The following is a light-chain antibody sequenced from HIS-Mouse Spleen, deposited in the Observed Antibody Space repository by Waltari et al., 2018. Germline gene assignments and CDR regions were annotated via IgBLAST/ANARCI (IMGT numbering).Light chain of an antibody. Sequence: DFQMTQPPSSPSASVGDRLTITCRASQGISNSLAWYQQKPGKVPKLLIYAASTLQSGVPSRFSGSGSGTDFTLTISSLQPEDVATYYCQKYNSAPPTFGQGTKVEIK. CDR3: QKYNSAPPT. CDR2: AAS. CDR1: QGISNS. J-gene: IGKJ1*01. V-gene: IGKV1-27*01.